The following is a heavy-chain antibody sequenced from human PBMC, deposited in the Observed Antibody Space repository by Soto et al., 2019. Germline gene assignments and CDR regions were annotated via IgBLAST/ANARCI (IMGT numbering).Heavy chain of an antibody. D-gene: IGHD2-21*01. V-gene: IGHV2-5*01. Sequence: QITLKESGPALVKPTQTLTLTCTFSGFSLSSIGVAVGWIRQPPGKALEWLALLYWNDDRRYSPSLKSRLTITKDTSKNQVVLTMTNMDPADTATYYCAHSDNVPCCDYFDSWGQGTLVTVSS. CDR2: LYWNDDR. CDR3: AHSDNVPCCDYFDS. J-gene: IGHJ4*02. CDR1: GFSLSSIGVA.